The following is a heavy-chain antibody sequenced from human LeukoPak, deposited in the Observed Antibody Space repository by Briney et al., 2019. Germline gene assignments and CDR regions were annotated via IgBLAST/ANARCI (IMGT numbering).Heavy chain of an antibody. CDR2: INTNTGNP. J-gene: IGHJ5*02. V-gene: IGHV7-4-1*02. CDR3: ARAPYYYDSSGYYSIRLDP. D-gene: IGHD3-22*01. CDR1: GYTFTSYA. Sequence: GASVKVSCKASGYTFTSYAMNWVRQAPGQGLEWMGWINTNTGNPTYAQGFTGRFVFSLDTSVSTAYLQISSLKAEDTAVYYCARAPYYYDSSGYYSIRLDPWGQGTLVTVSS.